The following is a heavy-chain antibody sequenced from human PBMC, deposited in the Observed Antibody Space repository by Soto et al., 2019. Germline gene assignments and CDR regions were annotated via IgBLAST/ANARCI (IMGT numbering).Heavy chain of an antibody. Sequence: EVPLLESGGGLVQPGGSLRLSCAASGFTFSSYAMWWVRQAPGKGLECVSAISGAGETTYYADSVKGRFTISRDNSKNTLYLQMNSLRAEGTAVYYCAFNSGSGSYYFDYWGQGTLVTVSS. J-gene: IGHJ4*02. CDR2: ISGAGETT. V-gene: IGHV3-23*01. CDR1: GFTFSSYA. D-gene: IGHD3-10*01. CDR3: AFNSGSGSYYFDY.